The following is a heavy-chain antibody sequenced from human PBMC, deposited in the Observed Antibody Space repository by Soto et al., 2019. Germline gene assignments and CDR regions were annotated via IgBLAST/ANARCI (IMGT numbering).Heavy chain of an antibody. CDR1: GFTVSSNY. D-gene: IGHD2-2*02. CDR3: ARARSDIVVVPAAIRVEYYFDY. V-gene: IGHV3-53*01. CDR2: IYSGGST. Sequence: EVQLVESGGGLIQPGGSLRISCAASGFTVSSNYMSWVRQAPGKGLEWVSVIYSGGSTYYADSVKGRFTISRDNSKNTLYLQMNSLRAEDTAVYYCARARSDIVVVPAAIRVEYYFDYWGQGTLVTVSS. J-gene: IGHJ4*02.